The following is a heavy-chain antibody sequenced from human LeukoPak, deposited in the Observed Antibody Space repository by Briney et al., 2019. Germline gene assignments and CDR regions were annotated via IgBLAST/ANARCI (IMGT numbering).Heavy chain of an antibody. CDR3: ATDLRRGSYYQDY. J-gene: IGHJ4*02. CDR2: FDPEDGET. D-gene: IGHD1-26*01. V-gene: IGHV1-24*01. CDR1: GYTLTELS. Sequence: ASVKVSCKVSGYTLTELSMHWVRQAPGKGLEWMGGFDPEDGETIYAQKFQGRVTMIEDTSTDTAYMELSSLRSEDTAVYYCATDLRRGSYYQDYWGQGTLVTVSS.